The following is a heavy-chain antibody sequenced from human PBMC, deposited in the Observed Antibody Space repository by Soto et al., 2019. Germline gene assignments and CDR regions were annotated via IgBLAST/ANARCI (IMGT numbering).Heavy chain of an antibody. CDR3: TRRDTIFGEVDY. J-gene: IGHJ4*01. CDR1: GFTFSGSA. CDR2: IRSKANSYAT. V-gene: IGHV3-73*02. Sequence: EVQLVESGGGLVQPGGSLKLSCAASGFTFSGSAMHWVRQASGKGLEWVGRIRSKANSYATAYAASVKGRFTISRDDSKNTAYLQMNSLKTEDTAVYYCTRRDTIFGEVDYWGHGTLVTVSS. D-gene: IGHD3-3*01.